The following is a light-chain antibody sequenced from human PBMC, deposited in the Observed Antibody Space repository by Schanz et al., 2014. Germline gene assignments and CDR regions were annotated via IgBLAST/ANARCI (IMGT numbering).Light chain of an antibody. CDR3: SSYTSSNTGV. CDR1: SSDVGGYNY. V-gene: IGLV2-14*01. J-gene: IGLJ3*02. Sequence: QSVLTQPASVSGSPGQSITISCTGTSSDVGGYNYVSWYQQYPGKAPKLMIYDVTNRPSGVSNRFSGSKSGNTASLTVSGLQTEDEADYYCSSYTSSNTGVFGGGTKLTVL. CDR2: DVT.